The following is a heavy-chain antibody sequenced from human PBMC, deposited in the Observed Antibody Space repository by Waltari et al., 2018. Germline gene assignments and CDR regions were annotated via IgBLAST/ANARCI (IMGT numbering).Heavy chain of an antibody. CDR2: IYHSGST. V-gene: IGHV4-38-2*01. CDR1: GYSISSGYY. CDR3: ARQTLGGGVGY. Sequence: QVQLQESGPGLVKPSETMSLTCAVSGYSISSGYYWGWIRQPPGKGLEWIGSIYHSGSTYYNPSLKSRVTISVDTSKNQFSLKLSSVTAADTAVYYCARQTLGGGVGYWGQGTLVTVSS. J-gene: IGHJ4*02. D-gene: IGHD2-15*01.